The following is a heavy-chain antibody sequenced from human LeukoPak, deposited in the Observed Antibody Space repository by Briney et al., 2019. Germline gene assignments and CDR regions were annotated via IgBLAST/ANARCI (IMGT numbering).Heavy chain of an antibody. V-gene: IGHV1-8*01. CDR1: RYTFSRYD. Sequence: GASVNVSCNASRYTFSRYDINAWREATGQEREGRGGINPNRVNTDNAHKFQDRVTVTRNTAISTDYMELSSLRYEDTAVYYCASQGGQTGYGQNSASFDYWGQGTLVTVSS. CDR2: INPNRVNT. D-gene: IGHD6-13*01. CDR3: ASQGGQTGYGQNSASFDY. J-gene: IGHJ4*02.